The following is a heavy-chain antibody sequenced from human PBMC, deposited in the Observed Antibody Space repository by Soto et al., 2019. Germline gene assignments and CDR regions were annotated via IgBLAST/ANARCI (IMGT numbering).Heavy chain of an antibody. CDR1: GFTFDDYA. CDR2: ISWNSGSI. CDR3: AKDFWTEDIAAALDAFDI. D-gene: IGHD6-13*01. Sequence: GGSLRLSCAASGFTFDDYAMHWVRQAPGKGLEWVSGISWNSGSIGYADSVKGRFTISRDNAKNSLYLQMNSLRAEDTALYYCAKDFWTEDIAAALDAFDIWGQGTMVTVSS. J-gene: IGHJ3*02. V-gene: IGHV3-9*01.